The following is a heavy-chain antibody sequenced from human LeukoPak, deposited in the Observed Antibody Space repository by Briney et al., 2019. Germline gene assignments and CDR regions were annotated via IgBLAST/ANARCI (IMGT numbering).Heavy chain of an antibody. CDR2: IYYSGST. D-gene: IGHD6-13*01. V-gene: IGHV4-39*01. CDR1: GGSISSSSYY. J-gene: IGHJ1*01. Sequence: SETLSLTCTVSGGSISSSSYYWGWIRQPPGKGLEWTGSIYYSGSTYYNPSLKSRVTISVDTSKNQFSLKLSSVTAADTAVYYCASCSWTLAGEKYFQHWGQGTLVTVSS. CDR3: ASCSWTLAGEKYFQH.